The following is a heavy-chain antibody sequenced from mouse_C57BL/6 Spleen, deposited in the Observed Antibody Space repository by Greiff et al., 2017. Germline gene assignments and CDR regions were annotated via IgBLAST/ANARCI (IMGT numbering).Heavy chain of an antibody. Sequence: VQLQQSGAELAKPGASVNLSCKASGYTFTSYWMHWVKQRPGQGLEWIGYINPSSGYTKYNQKFKDKATLTADKSSSTAYMQLSSLTYEDSAVYYCARERDYYGRAMDYWGQGTSVTVSS. CDR1: GYTFTSYW. D-gene: IGHD1-1*01. J-gene: IGHJ4*01. CDR3: ARERDYYGRAMDY. V-gene: IGHV1-7*01. CDR2: INPSSGYT.